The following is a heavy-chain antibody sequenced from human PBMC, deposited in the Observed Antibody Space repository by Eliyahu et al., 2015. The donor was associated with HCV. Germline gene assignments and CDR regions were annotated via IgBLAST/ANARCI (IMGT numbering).Heavy chain of an antibody. CDR1: GFTFSSYA. J-gene: IGHJ4*02. CDR3: ARSDGIDY. V-gene: IGHV3-21*01. CDR2: ISSSGNYI. Sequence: EVQLVESGGGLVKPGGSLRLSCAATGFTFSSYAMNWVRQAPGKGLDWVSSISSSGNYIYYADSVRGRFTISRDNADNSVFLQMNSLRAEDTAVYYCARSDGIDYWGQGNLVTVSS.